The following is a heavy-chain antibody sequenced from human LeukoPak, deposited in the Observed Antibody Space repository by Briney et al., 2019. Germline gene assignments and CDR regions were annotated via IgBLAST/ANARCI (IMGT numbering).Heavy chain of an antibody. Sequence: GGSLRLSCAASGFTFSSYGMHWVRQAPGKGLEWVAFIRYDGSNKKYADSVKGRFTFSRDNSKNTLYLQMNSLRAEDTAVYYCAKKLSGSSSGYFQHWGQGTLVTVSS. D-gene: IGHD1-26*01. CDR3: AKKLSGSSSGYFQH. J-gene: IGHJ1*01. CDR1: GFTFSSYG. CDR2: IRYDGSNK. V-gene: IGHV3-30*02.